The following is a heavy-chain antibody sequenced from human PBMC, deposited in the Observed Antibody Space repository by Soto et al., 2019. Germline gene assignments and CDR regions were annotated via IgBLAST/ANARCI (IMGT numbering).Heavy chain of an antibody. D-gene: IGHD3-22*01. CDR1: GYTFTSYG. V-gene: IGHV1-18*01. Sequence: ASVKVSCKASGYTFTSYGISWVRQAPGQGLEWMGWISAYNGNTNYAQKLQGRVTMTTDTSTSTAYMELRSLRSDDTAVYYCARLFSSGYYYEGVSTYYYYGMDVWGQGTTVTVSS. CDR2: ISAYNGNT. CDR3: ARLFSSGYYYEGVSTYYYYGMDV. J-gene: IGHJ6*02.